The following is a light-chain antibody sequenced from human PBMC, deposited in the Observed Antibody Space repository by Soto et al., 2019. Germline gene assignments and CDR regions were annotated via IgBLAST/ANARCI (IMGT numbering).Light chain of an antibody. V-gene: IGLV1-40*01. Sequence: QSVLTQPPSVSGAPGRRVTISCTGSSSNIGAGYDVHWYQQLPGTAPRLLIYANSNRPSGVPDRFSGSKSGTSASLAITGLQAEDEADYYCQSYDSSLTGYVFGTGTQLTVL. CDR2: ANS. CDR1: SSNIGAGYD. CDR3: QSYDSSLTGYV. J-gene: IGLJ1*01.